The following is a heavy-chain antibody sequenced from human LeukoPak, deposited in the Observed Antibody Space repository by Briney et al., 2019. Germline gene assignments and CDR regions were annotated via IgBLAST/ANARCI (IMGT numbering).Heavy chain of an antibody. Sequence: PGGSLRLSCAASGFTFSSYAMSWVRQAPGKGLEWVSAISGSGGSTYYADSVKGRFTISTDTSKRTLYLQMDYLRAEDTAVYYCAKELAVAGLPAFDYWGQGTLVTVSS. D-gene: IGHD6-19*01. CDR1: GFTFSSYA. V-gene: IGHV3-23*01. CDR2: ISGSGGST. CDR3: AKELAVAGLPAFDY. J-gene: IGHJ4*02.